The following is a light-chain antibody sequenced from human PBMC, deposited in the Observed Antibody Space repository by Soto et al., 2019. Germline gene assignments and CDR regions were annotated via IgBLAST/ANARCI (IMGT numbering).Light chain of an antibody. CDR2: AAS. J-gene: IGKJ4*01. CDR3: QKYNSAPLT. Sequence: DIQMTQSPSSLSASLGDRVTITCRASQGIGVYLAWFQQKPGKVPKLLIYAASALQSGVPSRFSGGGSGTDFTLTISSLQPEDFATYYCQKYNSAPLTFGGGTKVDIK. CDR1: QGIGVY. V-gene: IGKV1-27*01.